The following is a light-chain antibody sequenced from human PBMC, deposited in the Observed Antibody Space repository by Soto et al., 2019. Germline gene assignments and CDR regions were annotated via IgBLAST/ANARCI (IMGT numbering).Light chain of an antibody. J-gene: IGKJ3*01. CDR2: DAS. CDR1: QSVSSNY. CDR3: QQYSSSPLT. V-gene: IGKV3-20*01. Sequence: EIVLTQSPGTLSLSPGERATLSCRASQSVSSNYLAWFQQKPGQAPRLLIYDASTRANGIPDRFSGSGSGTDFTLAISRLEPEDFAVYYCQQYSSSPLTFGPGTRVDIK.